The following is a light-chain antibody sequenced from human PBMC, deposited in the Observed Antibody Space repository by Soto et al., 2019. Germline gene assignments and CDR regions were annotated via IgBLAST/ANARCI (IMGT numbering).Light chain of an antibody. CDR3: CSYAGSYTLV. CDR1: NSDVGGYNY. J-gene: IGLJ3*02. V-gene: IGLV2-11*01. Sequence: QSALTQPRSASGSPGQSVTIYCTGTNSDVGGYNYVSWYQQHPGKAPKLMIYDVSKRPSGVPDRFSGSKSGNTASLTISGLQAEDEADYYCCSYAGSYTLVFGGGTKLTVL. CDR2: DVS.